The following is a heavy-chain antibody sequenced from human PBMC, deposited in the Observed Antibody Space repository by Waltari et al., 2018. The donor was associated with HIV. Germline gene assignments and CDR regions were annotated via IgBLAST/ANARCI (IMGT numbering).Heavy chain of an antibody. CDR3: VRHQYTTGGGDY. CDR1: GGSISSSSYY. D-gene: IGHD3-16*01. V-gene: IGHV4-39*01. Sequence: QLQLQESGPGLVRPSETLSLICSVSGGSISSSSYYWGWIRQPPGKGLEWIGCMYYSGSTPYKTSLKSRGSISADTSSSQFSLTLTSVTAADTAVYYCVRHQYTTGGGDYWGRGTLVTVSS. CDR2: MYYSGST. J-gene: IGHJ4*02.